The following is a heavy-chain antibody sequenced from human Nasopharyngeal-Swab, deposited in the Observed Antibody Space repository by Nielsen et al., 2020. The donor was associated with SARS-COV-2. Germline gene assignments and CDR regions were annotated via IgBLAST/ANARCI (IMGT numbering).Heavy chain of an antibody. J-gene: IGHJ6*02. V-gene: IGHV4-59*01. CDR3: ARDPDFDWLSSNYYGMDV. Sequence: RQAPGKGLEWIGYIYYSGSTNYNPSLKSRVTISVDTSKNQFSLKLSSVTAADTAVYYCARDPDFDWLSSNYYGMDVWGQGTTVTVSS. CDR2: IYYSGST. D-gene: IGHD3-9*01.